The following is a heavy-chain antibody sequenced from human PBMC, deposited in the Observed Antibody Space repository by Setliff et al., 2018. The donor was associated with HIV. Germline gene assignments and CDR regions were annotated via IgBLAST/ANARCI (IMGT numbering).Heavy chain of an antibody. Sequence: SETLSLTCSVSGGSLSSGSHYCTWLRQAAAKGLEWIGHFYTSGTTNYNPSLESRVTISVDTSKNQFSLKLSSVTAADAAVYYCGTAMYYYYGLDVWGQGIRVTVSS. D-gene: IGHD2-2*01. CDR2: FYTSGTT. CDR1: GGSLSSGSHY. CDR3: GTAMYYYYGLDV. J-gene: IGHJ6*02. V-gene: IGHV4-61*09.